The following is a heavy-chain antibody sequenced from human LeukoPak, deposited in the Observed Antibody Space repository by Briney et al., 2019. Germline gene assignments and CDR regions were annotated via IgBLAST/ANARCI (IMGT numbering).Heavy chain of an antibody. D-gene: IGHD3-10*01. J-gene: IGHJ4*02. Sequence: SETLSLTCTVSGGSISTITYYWGWIRQPPGKGLEWIGEINHSGSTNYNPSLKSRVTISVDTSKNQFSLKLSSVTAADTAVYYCARGLWFGDENPPYFDYWGQGTLVTVSS. CDR1: GGSISTITYY. CDR2: INHSGST. V-gene: IGHV4-39*07. CDR3: ARGLWFGDENPPYFDY.